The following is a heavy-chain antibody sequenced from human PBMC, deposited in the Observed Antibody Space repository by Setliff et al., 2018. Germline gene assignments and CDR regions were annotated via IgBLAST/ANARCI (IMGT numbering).Heavy chain of an antibody. CDR3: ARHATYYYGSGNLPFDS. D-gene: IGHD3-10*01. Sequence: PSETLSLTCAVYGDSLSGYYWSWIRKSPKKGLEWIGEIMPGRDTLYSPSLESRLTITIDTSKSQFSLKLSSVTAADTAVYYCARHATYYYGSGNLPFDSWGQGTLVTVSS. CDR1: GDSLSGYY. J-gene: IGHJ4*02. V-gene: IGHV4-34*12. CDR2: IMPGRDT.